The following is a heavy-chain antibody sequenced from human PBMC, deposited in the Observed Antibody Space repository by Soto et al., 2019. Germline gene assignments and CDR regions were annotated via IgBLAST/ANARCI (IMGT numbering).Heavy chain of an antibody. CDR1: GGTFSSYA. CDR2: IIPIFGTA. Sequence: QVQLVQSGAEVKKPGSSVKVSCKASGGTFSSYAISWVRQSPGQGLEWMGGIIPIFGTANYAQKFQGRVTITGDEPTITAYMELSSLRSEDTAVYSCARDRSSGYSYGYGIGFWFDPWGQGTRVTVSS. CDR3: ARDRSSGYSYGYGIGFWFDP. V-gene: IGHV1-69*01. D-gene: IGHD5-18*01. J-gene: IGHJ5*02.